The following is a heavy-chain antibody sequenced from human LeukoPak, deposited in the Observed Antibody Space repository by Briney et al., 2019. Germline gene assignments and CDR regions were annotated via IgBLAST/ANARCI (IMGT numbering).Heavy chain of an antibody. Sequence: GGSLRLSCTVSGFTVSSNSWSWVRQAPGKGLEWVSFIYSGGNTHYSDSVKGRFTISRDNSKNTLYLQMNSLRAEDTAIYYCARRAGEYSHPYDYWGQGTLVTVSP. CDR3: ARRAGEYSHPYDY. V-gene: IGHV3-53*01. J-gene: IGHJ4*02. CDR1: GFTVSSNS. CDR2: IYSGGNT. D-gene: IGHD2-15*01.